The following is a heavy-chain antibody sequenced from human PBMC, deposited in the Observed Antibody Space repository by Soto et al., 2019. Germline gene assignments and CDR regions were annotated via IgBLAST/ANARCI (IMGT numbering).Heavy chain of an antibody. Sequence: GGSLRLSCAASGFTFSSYSMNWVRQAPGKGLEWVSYISSSSSTIHYADSVKGRFTISRDNAKNSLYLQMNSLRAEDTAVYYCARFPHGDYFDYWGQGTLVTAPQ. CDR3: ARFPHGDYFDY. V-gene: IGHV3-48*01. J-gene: IGHJ4*02. D-gene: IGHD4-17*01. CDR2: ISSSSSTI. CDR1: GFTFSSYS.